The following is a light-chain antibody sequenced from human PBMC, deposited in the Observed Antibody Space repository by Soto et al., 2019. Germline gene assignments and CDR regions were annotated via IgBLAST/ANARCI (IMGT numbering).Light chain of an antibody. CDR2: AAS. CDR3: QESFSHLYT. J-gene: IGKJ2*01. Sequence: DIQLTQSPSSLSGSVGDRVTITCRASQTIHNYLNWYQQIPGKAPKLLIYAASNLRGGVPSRFSGGGSGTDFTLTINSLQPEDFATYYRQESFSHLYTFGQGTILDI. V-gene: IGKV1-39*01. CDR1: QTIHNY.